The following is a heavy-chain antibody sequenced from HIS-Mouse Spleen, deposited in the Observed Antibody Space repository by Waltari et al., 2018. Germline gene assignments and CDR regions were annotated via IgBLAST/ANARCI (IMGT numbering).Heavy chain of an antibody. CDR1: GGSISTSSYY. J-gene: IGHJ2*01. CDR3: ARHNLNYWYFDL. CDR2: IYYSGST. Sequence: QLQLQESGPGLVKPSWTLSLPCTVSGGSISTSSYYWGWIRQPPGKGLEWIGSIYYSGSTYYNPSLKSRVTISVDTSKNQFSLKLSSVTAADTAVYYCARHNLNYWYFDLWGRGTLVTVSS. V-gene: IGHV4-39*01.